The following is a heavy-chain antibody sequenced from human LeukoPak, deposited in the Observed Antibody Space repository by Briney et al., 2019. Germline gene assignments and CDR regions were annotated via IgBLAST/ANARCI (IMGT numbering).Heavy chain of an antibody. V-gene: IGHV4-34*01. J-gene: IGHJ3*02. Sequence: SETLSLTCTVYGGSLSDYYWSWIRKPPGKGLEWIGEINHSGSTNYNPSLKSRVSISVDTTKNQFSLKPSSVTAADTAVYYCARGGHFYGDAFDIWGQGTMVTVSS. CDR3: ARGGHFYGDAFDI. CDR1: GGSLSDYY. CDR2: INHSGST. D-gene: IGHD2/OR15-2a*01.